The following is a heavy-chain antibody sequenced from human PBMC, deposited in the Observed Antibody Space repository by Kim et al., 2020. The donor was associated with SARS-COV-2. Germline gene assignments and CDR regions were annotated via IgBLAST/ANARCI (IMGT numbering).Heavy chain of an antibody. D-gene: IGHD4-17*01. CDR3: ARHDDYGGNSALSYFQH. Sequence: SETLSLTCTVSGGSISSSSYYWGWIRQPPGKGLEWIGSIYYSGSTYYNPSLKSRVTISVDTSKNQFSLKLSSVTAADTAVYYCARHDDYGGNSALSYFQHWGQGTLVTVSS. J-gene: IGHJ1*01. V-gene: IGHV4-39*01. CDR1: GGSISSSSYY. CDR2: IYYSGST.